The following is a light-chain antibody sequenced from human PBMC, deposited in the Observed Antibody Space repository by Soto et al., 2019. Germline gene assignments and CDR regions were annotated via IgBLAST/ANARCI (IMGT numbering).Light chain of an antibody. V-gene: IGLV2-14*01. CDR3: SSYTSSSRSVV. Sequence: QPVLTQPASVSGSPGQSITISCTGTSSDVGGYNYVSWYQQHPGKAPKLMIYEVSNRPSGVSNRFSGSKSGNTASLTISGLQAEDEADYYCSSYTSSSRSVVFGGGTKLTVL. CDR2: EVS. J-gene: IGLJ2*01. CDR1: SSDVGGYNY.